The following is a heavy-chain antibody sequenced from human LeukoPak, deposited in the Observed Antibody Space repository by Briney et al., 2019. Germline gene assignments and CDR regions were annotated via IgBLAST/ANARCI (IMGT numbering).Heavy chain of an antibody. V-gene: IGHV3-23*01. CDR1: GFTFNTYA. D-gene: IGHD2-2*01. CDR3: AKTGGRISAAVDN. Sequence: PGGSLRLSCAASGFTFNTYAMSWVRQAPGKGLEWVSGISGSGGGTYYADPVKGRFTISRDNSKSTLYLRMNSLRVEDTAVYYCAKTGGRISAAVDNWGQGTLVTVSS. CDR2: ISGSGGGT. J-gene: IGHJ4*02.